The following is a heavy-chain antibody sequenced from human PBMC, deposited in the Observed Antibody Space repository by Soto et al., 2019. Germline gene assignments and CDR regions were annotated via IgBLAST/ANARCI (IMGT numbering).Heavy chain of an antibody. D-gene: IGHD6-6*01. CDR3: ARVGYSSSFDY. J-gene: IGHJ4*02. CDR1: GYSISSGYY. V-gene: IGHV4-38-2*02. Sequence: SETLSLTCTVSGYSISSGYYWGWIWQPPGKGLEWIGSIYHSGSTYYNPSLKSRVTISVDTSKNLFSLKRSSVTAADTAVYYCARVGYSSSFDYWGQGTLVTVSS. CDR2: IYHSGST.